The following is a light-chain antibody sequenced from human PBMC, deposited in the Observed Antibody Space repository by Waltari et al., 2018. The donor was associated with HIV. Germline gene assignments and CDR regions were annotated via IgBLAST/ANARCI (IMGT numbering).Light chain of an antibody. Sequence: EIVLTQSPATLSLSPGARATLSCRASQSVSSYLAWYQQKPGQAPRLLINDASNRATGIPARFSGSGSGTDFTLTNSSLEPEDFAVYYCQQRGTFGPGTKVDIK. J-gene: IGKJ3*01. CDR1: QSVSSY. CDR3: QQRGT. V-gene: IGKV3-11*01. CDR2: DAS.